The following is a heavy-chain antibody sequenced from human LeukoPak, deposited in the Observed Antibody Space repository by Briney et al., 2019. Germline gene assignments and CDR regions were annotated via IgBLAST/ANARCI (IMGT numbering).Heavy chain of an antibody. V-gene: IGHV4-39*07. J-gene: IGHJ4*02. CDR3: ARVPDY. CDR2: IYYSGST. Sequence: SETLFLTCTVSGGSISSSSYYWGWIRQPPGKGLEWIGSIYYSGSTYYNPSLKSRVTISVDTSKNQFSLKLSSVTAADTAVYCCARVPDYWGQGTLVTVSS. CDR1: GGSISSSSYY.